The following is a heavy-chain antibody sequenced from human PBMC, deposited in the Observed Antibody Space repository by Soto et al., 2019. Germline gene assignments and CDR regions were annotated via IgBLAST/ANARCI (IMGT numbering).Heavy chain of an antibody. Sequence: QVQLQESGPGLMKPSGTLSLTCAVSGGSITSNWWSWVSQPPGKGLAWIAEIFHTGSANYTPSLIGRLTISMDTSRNHLSLNLNSVTAAGTAVDYCARHIAVSGTRGFDHWGQGTLVTVSS. J-gene: IGHJ4*02. CDR3: ARHIAVSGTRGFDH. CDR1: GGSITSNW. V-gene: IGHV4-4*02. CDR2: IFHTGSA. D-gene: IGHD2-21*01.